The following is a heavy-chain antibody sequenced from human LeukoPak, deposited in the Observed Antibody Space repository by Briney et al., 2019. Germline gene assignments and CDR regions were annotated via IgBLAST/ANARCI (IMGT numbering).Heavy chain of an antibody. J-gene: IGHJ4*02. CDR2: INPSGGST. CDR3: ARSEHIVVVTAILSFGY. Sequence: EASVKVSCKASGYTFTSYYMHWVRQAPGQGLEWMGIINPSGGSTSYAQKFQGRVTMTRDTSTSTVYMELSSLRSEDTAVYYCARSEHIVVVTAILSFGYWGLGTLVTVSS. V-gene: IGHV1-46*01. CDR1: GYTFTSYY. D-gene: IGHD2-21*02.